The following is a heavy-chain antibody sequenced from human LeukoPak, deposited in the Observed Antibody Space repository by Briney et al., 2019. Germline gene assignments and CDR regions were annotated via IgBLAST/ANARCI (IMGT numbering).Heavy chain of an antibody. J-gene: IGHJ5*02. D-gene: IGHD3-9*01. Sequence: SETLSLTCTVSGGSISSSSYYWGWIRQPPGKGLEWIGSIYYSGSTYYNPSLKSRVTISVDTSKNQFSLKLSSVTAADTAVYYCARAEYYDILTGYYHYNWFDPWGQGTLVTVSS. CDR1: GGSISSSSYY. CDR3: ARAEYYDILTGYYHYNWFDP. CDR2: IYYSGST. V-gene: IGHV4-39*02.